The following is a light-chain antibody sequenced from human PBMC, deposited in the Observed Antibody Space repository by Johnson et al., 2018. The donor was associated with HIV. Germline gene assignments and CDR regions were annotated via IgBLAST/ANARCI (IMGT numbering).Light chain of an antibody. Sequence: QSVLTQPPSVSAAPGQKVTISCSGSSSNIGNNYVSWYQQLPGTAPKLLIYENNKRPSGIPDRFYGSKSGTSATLCITGLQTGDEADYYCGTWDSSLSAVYVFGTGTKVTVL. V-gene: IGLV1-51*02. J-gene: IGLJ1*01. CDR1: SSNIGNNY. CDR3: GTWDSSLSAVYV. CDR2: ENN.